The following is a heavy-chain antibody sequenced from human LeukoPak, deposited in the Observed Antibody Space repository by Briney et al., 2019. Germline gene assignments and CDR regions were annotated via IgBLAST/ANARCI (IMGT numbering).Heavy chain of an antibody. CDR3: ARVYNNNYFDH. V-gene: IGHV3-53*01. CDR1: GVKVSSNY. D-gene: IGHD1-14*01. Sequence: GSLALSCSASGVKVSSNYMGWGRPAPGEGLAWVSLINTGGSTYYADSVKGRFTMSRDNSKSMLYLQMDSLRAEDTAVYYCARVYNNNYFDHWGQGTLVTVSS. J-gene: IGHJ4*02. CDR2: INTGGST.